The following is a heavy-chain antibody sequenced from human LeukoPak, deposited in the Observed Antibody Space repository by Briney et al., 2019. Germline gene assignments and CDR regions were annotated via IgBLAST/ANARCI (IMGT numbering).Heavy chain of an antibody. Sequence: SETLSLTCAVYGGSFSGYYWSWIRQPPGKGLEWMGEINHSGSTNYNPSLKSRVTISVDTSKNQFSLKLSSVTAADTAVYYCARGQLDDYVWGSYRYLFDYWGQGTLVTVSS. J-gene: IGHJ4*02. V-gene: IGHV4-34*01. CDR3: ARGQLDDYVWGSYRYLFDY. CDR1: GGSFSGYY. CDR2: INHSGST. D-gene: IGHD3-16*02.